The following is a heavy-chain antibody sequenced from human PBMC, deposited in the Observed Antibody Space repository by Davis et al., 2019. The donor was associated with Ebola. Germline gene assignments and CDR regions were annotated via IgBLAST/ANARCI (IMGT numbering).Heavy chain of an antibody. CDR1: GFTFSSYA. CDR2: IKEDGSEK. J-gene: IGHJ4*02. Sequence: GESLKISCAASGFTFSSYAMSWIRQTPGQGLEWVANIKEDGSEKSYLGSVRGRFTISRDNAKNSLHLQMNSLGADDTGVYYCAKDLGVAGIVWNDWGQGTLVTVSS. CDR3: AKDLGVAGIVWND. V-gene: IGHV3-7*03. D-gene: IGHD6-19*01.